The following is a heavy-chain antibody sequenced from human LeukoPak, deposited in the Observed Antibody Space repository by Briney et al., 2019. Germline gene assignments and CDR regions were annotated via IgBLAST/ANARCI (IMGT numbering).Heavy chain of an antibody. D-gene: IGHD6-19*01. CDR2: IRSKAGSYAT. CDR1: GFTFSGSA. J-gene: IGHJ4*02. Sequence: GGSLRLSCAASGFTFSGSAMHWVRQASGKGLEWLGRIRSKAGSYATAYAESVKGRFTVSRDDSKNTAYLQMNSLRTEDTAVYYCTRSGSGWCYDYWGQGTLVTVSS. CDR3: TRSGSGWCYDY. V-gene: IGHV3-73*01.